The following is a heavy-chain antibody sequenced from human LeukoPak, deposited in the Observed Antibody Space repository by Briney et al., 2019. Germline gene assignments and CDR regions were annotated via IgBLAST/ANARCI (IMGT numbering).Heavy chain of an antibody. D-gene: IGHD1-1*01. CDR1: GYTFTSYG. V-gene: IGHV1-18*01. CDR3: ASSLTIGNWSDVFRLDI. J-gene: IGHJ3*02. CDR2: ISAYNGNT. Sequence: ASVKVSCKASGYTFTSYGISWVRQAPGQGLEWMGWISAYNGNTNYAQKLQGRVTMTTDTSTSTAYMELRSLRSDDTAVYYCASSLTIGNWSDVFRLDIWGQGTMVTVSS.